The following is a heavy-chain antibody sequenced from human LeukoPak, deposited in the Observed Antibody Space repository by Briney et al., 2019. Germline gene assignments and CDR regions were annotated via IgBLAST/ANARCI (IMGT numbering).Heavy chain of an antibody. CDR1: GGTFSSYT. V-gene: IGHV1-69*04. D-gene: IGHD1-20*01. CDR2: IIPSLSIA. CDR3: AREPRYKWMGGETYYYYGMDV. Sequence: SVKVSCKASGGTFSSYTITWVRQAPGQGLEWMGRIIPSLSIANYAQQFQGRVTITADRSTSTAYMELSSLRSEDTAVYYCAREPRYKWMGGETYYYYGMDVWGQGTTVTVSS. J-gene: IGHJ6*02.